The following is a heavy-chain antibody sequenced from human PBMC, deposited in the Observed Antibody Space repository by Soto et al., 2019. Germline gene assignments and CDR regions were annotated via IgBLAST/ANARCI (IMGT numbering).Heavy chain of an antibody. Sequence: QVQLVESGGGLVKPGGSLRLSCAASRFTFSDYYMSWIRQAPGKGLEWVAYISTRSSYTNYADSVRGRFTISRDNAKNSVYLQMNSLRAEDTAVYFCARDQGHSSSSTYGMDVWGQGTTVTVSS. CDR1: RFTFSDYY. D-gene: IGHD6-6*01. CDR2: ISTRSSYT. V-gene: IGHV3-11*06. CDR3: ARDQGHSSSSTYGMDV. J-gene: IGHJ6*02.